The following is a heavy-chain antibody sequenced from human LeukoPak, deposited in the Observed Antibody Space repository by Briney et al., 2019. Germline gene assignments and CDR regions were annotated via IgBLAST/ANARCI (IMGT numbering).Heavy chain of an antibody. J-gene: IGHJ4*02. Sequence: PGGSLRLSCAASGFTFRSYAMSWVRQAPGKGLEWVSAITDTGGSTRYADSVTGRFTISRDNSKNTLYLQMNGLRAEDTALYYCAKGSLAARPYYFDCWGQGTLVSVSS. CDR2: ITDTGGST. V-gene: IGHV3-23*01. CDR1: GFTFRSYA. D-gene: IGHD6-6*01. CDR3: AKGSLAARPYYFDC.